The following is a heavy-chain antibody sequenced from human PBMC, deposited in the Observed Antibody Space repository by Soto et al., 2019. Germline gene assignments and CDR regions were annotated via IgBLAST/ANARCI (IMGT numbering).Heavy chain of an antibody. CDR3: TTDLPWSYGALGY. V-gene: IGHV4-30-2*01. J-gene: IGHJ4*02. CDR1: GGSISSGGYS. CDR2: IYHSGST. Sequence: SETLSLTCAVSGGSISSGGYSWSWIRQPPGKGLEWIGYIYHSGSTYYNPSLKSRVTISVDRSKNQFSLKLSSVTAEDTAVYYCTTDLPWSYGALGYWGQGTLVTVSS. D-gene: IGHD1-26*01.